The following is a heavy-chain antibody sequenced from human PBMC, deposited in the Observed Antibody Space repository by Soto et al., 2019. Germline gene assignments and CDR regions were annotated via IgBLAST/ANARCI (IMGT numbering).Heavy chain of an antibody. J-gene: IGHJ4*02. V-gene: IGHV3-53*01. CDR3: ARVSLSRRGYYFDY. CDR1: GFAVGSNY. D-gene: IGHD3-22*01. Sequence: GGSLRLSCAASGFAVGSNYMSWVRQAPGKGLEWVSVIYSGGSTYYADSVKGRFTISRDNSKNTLYLQMNSLRAEDTAVYYCARVSLSRRGYYFDYWGQGTLVTASS. CDR2: IYSGGST.